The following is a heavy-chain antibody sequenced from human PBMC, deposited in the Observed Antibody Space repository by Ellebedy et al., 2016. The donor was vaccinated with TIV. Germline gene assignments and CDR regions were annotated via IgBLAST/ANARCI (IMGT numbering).Heavy chain of an antibody. D-gene: IGHD5-12*01. CDR2: ISGSGGST. Sequence: GESLKISXAASGFTFSSYAMSWVRQAPGKGLEWVSAISGSGGSTYYADSVKGRFTISRDNSKNTLYLQMNSLRAEDTAVYYCAKDRDYSGYAYWGQGTLVTVSS. CDR1: GFTFSSYA. CDR3: AKDRDYSGYAY. J-gene: IGHJ4*02. V-gene: IGHV3-23*01.